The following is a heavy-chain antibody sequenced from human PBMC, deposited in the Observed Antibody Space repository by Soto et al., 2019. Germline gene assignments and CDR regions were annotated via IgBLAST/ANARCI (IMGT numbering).Heavy chain of an antibody. V-gene: IGHV3-49*03. Sequence: PGGSLRLSCTASGFNFGDYAMSWFRQDPGKGLEWVGFIRSKAYGGTTEYAASVKGRFTISRDDSKSIAYLQMNSLKTEDTAVYYCTRVSVKQQLVYYFDYWGQGTLVTVSS. CDR3: TRVSVKQQLVYYFDY. J-gene: IGHJ4*02. D-gene: IGHD6-13*01. CDR2: IRSKAYGGTT. CDR1: GFNFGDYA.